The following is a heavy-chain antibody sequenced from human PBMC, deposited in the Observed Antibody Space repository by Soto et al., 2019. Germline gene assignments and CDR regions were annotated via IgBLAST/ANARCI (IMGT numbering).Heavy chain of an antibody. D-gene: IGHD6-19*01. J-gene: IGHJ4*02. CDR2: ISDTGAST. Sequence: GGSLRLSCEASGFTFKESAMNWVRQAPGKGLEWVASISDTGASTWYAESVRGRLSISRDNSKNTLYLQMNSLRGEDTAVYYCAKRRGSGWAWYFDNWGQGTLVTVSS. CDR1: GFTFKESA. V-gene: IGHV3-23*01. CDR3: AKRRGSGWAWYFDN.